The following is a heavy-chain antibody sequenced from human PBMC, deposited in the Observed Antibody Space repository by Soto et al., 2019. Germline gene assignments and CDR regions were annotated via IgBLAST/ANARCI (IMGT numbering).Heavy chain of an antibody. CDR2: ISHNATA. J-gene: IGHJ6*02. V-gene: IGHV4-61*08. Sequence: QVQLQESGPGLLKPSETLSLTCTVSGDSVSSGASHWTWIRQSPGKGLEWIGYISHNATADCNPSLKSRVSISGDTSKNQFSRKLTSATTADTAVYYCARLDWSTSKIGVWGQATTVSVSS. CDR1: GDSVSSGASH. D-gene: IGHD3-9*01. CDR3: ARLDWSTSKIGV.